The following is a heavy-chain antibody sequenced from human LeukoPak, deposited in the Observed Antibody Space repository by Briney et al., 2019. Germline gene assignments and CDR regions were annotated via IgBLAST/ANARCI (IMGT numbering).Heavy chain of an antibody. CDR1: GFTVSSSY. CDR3: TKEGLPSGSSWSAWFDP. CDR2: IYGGGST. Sequence: GGSLRLSCAASGFTVSSSYMTWVRQAPGEGLEWVSVIYGGGSTYYADSVKGRFTISRDNSKNTLYLQMNSLRAEDTAVYYCTKEGLPSGSSWSAWFDPWGQGTLVTVSS. D-gene: IGHD3-10*01. J-gene: IGHJ5*02. V-gene: IGHV3-66*02.